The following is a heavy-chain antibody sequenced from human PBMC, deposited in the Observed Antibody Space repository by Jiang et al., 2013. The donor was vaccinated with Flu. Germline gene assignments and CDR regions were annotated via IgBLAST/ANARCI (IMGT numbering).Heavy chain of an antibody. Sequence: LVESGGGVVQPGRSLRLSCAASGFTFSSYGMHWVRQAPGKGLEWVAVISYDGSNKYYADSVKGRFTISRDNSKNTLYLQMNSLRAEDTAVYYCAKDREMATIHWYFDLWGRGTLVTVSS. CDR3: AKDREMATIHWYFDL. CDR2: ISYDGSNK. CDR1: GFTFSSYG. D-gene: IGHD5-24*01. V-gene: IGHV3-30*18. J-gene: IGHJ2*01.